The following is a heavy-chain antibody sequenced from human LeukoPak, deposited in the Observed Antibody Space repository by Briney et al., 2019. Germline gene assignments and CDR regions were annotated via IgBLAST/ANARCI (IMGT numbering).Heavy chain of an antibody. J-gene: IGHJ4*02. V-gene: IGHV4-34*01. CDR2: INHSGST. CDR1: GGSFSGYY. Sequence: PSETLSLTCAVYGGSFSGYYWSWIRQPPGKGLEWIGEINHSGSTNYNPSLKSRVTISVDTSKNQFSLKLSSVTAADTAVYYRARGGDGYNSHYFDYWGQGTLVTVSS. CDR3: ARGGDGYNSHYFDY. D-gene: IGHD5-24*01.